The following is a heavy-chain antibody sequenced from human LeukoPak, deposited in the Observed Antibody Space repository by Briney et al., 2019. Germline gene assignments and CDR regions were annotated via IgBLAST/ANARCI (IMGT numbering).Heavy chain of an antibody. CDR3: VRDYDPIYYYYGMDV. D-gene: IGHD3-16*01. Sequence: AGGSLRLSCAASGFTFSSYAMHWVRQAPGKGLEWVAVISYDGSNKYYADSVKGRFTISRDNSKNTLYLQMNSLRAEDTAVYYCVRDYDPIYYYYGMDVWGQGTTVTVSS. J-gene: IGHJ6*02. CDR1: GFTFSSYA. V-gene: IGHV3-30*04. CDR2: ISYDGSNK.